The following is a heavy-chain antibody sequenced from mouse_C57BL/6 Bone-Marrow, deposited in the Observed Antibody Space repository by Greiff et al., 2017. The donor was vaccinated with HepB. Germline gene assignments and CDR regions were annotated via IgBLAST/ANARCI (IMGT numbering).Heavy chain of an antibody. CDR3: ARFTITTVVDFYYFDD. Sequence: VQLQQSGAELMKPGASVKLSCKATGYTFTGYWIEWVKQRPGHGLEWIGEILPGSGSTNYNEKFKGKATFTADTYSNTAYMQLSNLTTEDSAIYYCARFTITTVVDFYYFDDWGKGTTRT. CDR1: GYTFTGYW. CDR2: ILPGSGST. V-gene: IGHV1-9*01. J-gene: IGHJ2*01. D-gene: IGHD1-1*01.